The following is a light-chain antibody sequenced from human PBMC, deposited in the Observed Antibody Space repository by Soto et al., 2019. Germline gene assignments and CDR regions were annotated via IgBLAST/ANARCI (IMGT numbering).Light chain of an antibody. V-gene: IGLV3-21*04. J-gene: IGLJ7*01. Sequence: SYELTQPPSVSVAPGKTARITCGGNNIGSKSVHWYQQKPGQAPVLVIYYGSDRPSGIPERFSGSNSGNTATLTISRVEAGDEADYYCQVWDSSSDPHAVFGGGTQLTVL. CDR2: YGS. CDR3: QVWDSSSDPHAV. CDR1: NIGSKS.